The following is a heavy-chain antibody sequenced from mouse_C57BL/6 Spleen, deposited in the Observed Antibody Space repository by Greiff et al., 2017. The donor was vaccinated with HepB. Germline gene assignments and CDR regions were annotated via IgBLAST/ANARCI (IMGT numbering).Heavy chain of an antibody. CDR2: IYPGDGDT. Sequence: VKLMESGPELVKPGASVKISCKASGYAFSSSWMNWVKQRPGKGLEWIGRIYPGDGDTNYNGKFKGKDTLTADKSSSTAYMQLSSLTSEDSAVYFCARWDGSSYIDYWGQGTTLTVSS. CDR1: GYAFSSSW. V-gene: IGHV1-82*01. J-gene: IGHJ2*01. CDR3: ARWDGSSYIDY. D-gene: IGHD1-1*01.